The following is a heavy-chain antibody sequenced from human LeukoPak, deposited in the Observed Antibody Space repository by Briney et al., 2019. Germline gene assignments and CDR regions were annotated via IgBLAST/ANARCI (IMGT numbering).Heavy chain of an antibody. CDR2: IIPISGTT. CDR1: GYTFTGYY. CDR3: ARKLRLGGNWFDP. D-gene: IGHD1-26*01. Sequence: SVKVSCKASGYTFTGYYMHWVRQAPGQGLEWMGKIIPISGTTNYAQKFQGRVTFTADESTSTAYMELSSLRSEDAALYYCARKLRLGGNWFDPWGQGTLVTVSS. V-gene: IGHV1-69*13. J-gene: IGHJ5*02.